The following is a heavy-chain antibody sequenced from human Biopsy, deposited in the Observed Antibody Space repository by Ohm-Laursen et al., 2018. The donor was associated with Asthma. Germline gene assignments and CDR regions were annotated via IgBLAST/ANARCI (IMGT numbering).Heavy chain of an antibody. D-gene: IGHD3-10*01. CDR1: RFTYE. Sequence: SLRLSCTASRFTYEMHWVRQAPGKGLEWVAVISYDGSSIYYADSVKGRFTISRDKSENTLYLQMNSLRAEDTAVYYCAKDERLYYGSDSKYMQPVPLGGWGQGTLVIVSA. V-gene: IGHV3-30-3*01. CDR3: AKDERLYYGSDSKYMQPVPLGG. CDR2: ISYDGSSI. J-gene: IGHJ4*02.